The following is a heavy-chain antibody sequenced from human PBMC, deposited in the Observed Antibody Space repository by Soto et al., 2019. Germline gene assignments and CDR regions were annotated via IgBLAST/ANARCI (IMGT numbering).Heavy chain of an antibody. D-gene: IGHD3-9*01. J-gene: IGHJ2*01. CDR2: INDRGSI. CDR1: GGSFSGYY. CDR3: ARESHDILTGPPWVWYFDL. Sequence: QVQLQQWGAGPLRPLETLSLTCGVSGGSFSGYYWAWIRQSPGKGLVWIGEINDRGSINYNPSLKSRVSISIDTSKNHYSLHLRSVTAADTAVYYCARESHDILTGPPWVWYFDLWGRGTLVTVSS. V-gene: IGHV4-34*01.